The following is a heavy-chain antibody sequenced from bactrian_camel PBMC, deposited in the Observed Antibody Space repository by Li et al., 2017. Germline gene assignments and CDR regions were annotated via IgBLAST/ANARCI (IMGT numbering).Heavy chain of an antibody. CDR1: GFTFSDYT. Sequence: DVQLVESGGDLVRPGGSLRLSCAASGFTFSDYTMTWVRQAPGKGLEWVAQIAYDGWVTRYHDSAKGRFTISRDNARNTLYLQMNSLKPEDTAMYYCTKDRSYGTRNWAQSTRGQGTQVTVS. D-gene: IGHD3*01. CDR3: TKDRSYGTRNWAQST. V-gene: IGHV3-1*01. J-gene: IGHJ4*01. CDR2: IAYDGWVT.